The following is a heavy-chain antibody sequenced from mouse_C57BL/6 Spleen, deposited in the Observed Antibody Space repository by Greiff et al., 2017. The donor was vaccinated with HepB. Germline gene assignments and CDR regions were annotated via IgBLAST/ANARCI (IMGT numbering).Heavy chain of an antibody. V-gene: IGHV1-64*01. Sequence: QVQLQQPGAELVKPGASVKLSCKASGYTFTSYWMHWVKQRPGQGLEWIGMIHPNSGSTNYNEKFKTKATLTVDKSSSTAYMQLSSLTSDDSAVYYCATTGSYWYFEVWGTGTTVTASS. CDR3: ATTGSYWYFEV. CDR2: IHPNSGST. J-gene: IGHJ1*03. CDR1: GYTFTSYW.